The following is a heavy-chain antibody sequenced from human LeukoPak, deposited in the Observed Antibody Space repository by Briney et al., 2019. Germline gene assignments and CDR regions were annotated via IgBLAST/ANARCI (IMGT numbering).Heavy chain of an antibody. CDR2: IYSGGST. V-gene: IGHV3-66*04. CDR3: ARRGYGDYAPFDY. Sequence: GGSLRLSCAVSAFTVSTNYMSWVRQAPGNGLEWVSVIYSGGSTYYADSVRGRFTISRDNSKNTLYLQMNSLRAEDTAVYYCARRGYGDYAPFDYWGQGTLVTVSS. J-gene: IGHJ4*02. CDR1: AFTVSTNY. D-gene: IGHD4-17*01.